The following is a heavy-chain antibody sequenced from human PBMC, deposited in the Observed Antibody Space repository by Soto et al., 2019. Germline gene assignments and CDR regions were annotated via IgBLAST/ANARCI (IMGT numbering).Heavy chain of an antibody. CDR2: ISASGATT. V-gene: IGHV3-23*01. Sequence: EVQLLESGGNLVQPGGSLRLSCAASGFSFSTYALTWVRQVPGKGLEWVSGISASGATTYYADSVKGRFTISRDNSKTTVFLHMTSLRAEDTALYYCAKWTDTVVEAALAGGAFDIWGQGTTVTVSS. CDR3: AKWTDTVVEAALAGGAFDI. J-gene: IGHJ3*02. CDR1: GFSFSTYA. D-gene: IGHD2-2*01.